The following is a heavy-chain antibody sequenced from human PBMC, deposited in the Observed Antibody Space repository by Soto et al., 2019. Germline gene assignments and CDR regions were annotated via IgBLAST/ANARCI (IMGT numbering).Heavy chain of an antibody. Sequence: ASVKVSCKASGYTFTSYAMHSVRQAPGQRLEWMGWINAGNGNTKYSQKFQGRVTITRDTSASTAYMELSSLRSEDTAVYYCASNYYDSSGYWFLGYWGQGTLVTVSS. J-gene: IGHJ4*02. CDR1: GYTFTSYA. CDR2: INAGNGNT. CDR3: ASNYYDSSGYWFLGY. D-gene: IGHD3-22*01. V-gene: IGHV1-3*01.